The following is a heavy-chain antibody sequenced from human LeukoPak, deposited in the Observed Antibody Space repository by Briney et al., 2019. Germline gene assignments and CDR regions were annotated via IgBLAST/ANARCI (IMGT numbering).Heavy chain of an antibody. J-gene: IGHJ4*02. D-gene: IGHD1-26*01. CDR2: IYSGGST. V-gene: IGHV3-66*01. CDR3: ARDLIV. CDR1: RFTISSNN. Sequence: AGSLSRTCAASRFTISSNNMSWVRHAPGQGREGGSVIYSGGSTYYADSVKGRFTISRDNSKNTLYLQMNSLRAEDTAVYSCARDLIVWGQGTLVTVSS.